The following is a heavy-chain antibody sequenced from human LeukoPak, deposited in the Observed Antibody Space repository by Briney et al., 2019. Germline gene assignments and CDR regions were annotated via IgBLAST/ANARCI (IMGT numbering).Heavy chain of an antibody. Sequence: PGASVKVSCKASGGTFSSYSFSWVRQAPGQGLEWLGGIIVIFGTPNYPQKFHGRVTITADESTSTVYMELSSPRSEDTAMYYCARDVDSSMVTNWFDSWGQGTLVTVSS. CDR3: ARDVDSSMVTNWFDS. CDR2: IIVIFGTP. V-gene: IGHV1-69*13. J-gene: IGHJ5*01. D-gene: IGHD5-18*01. CDR1: GGTFSSYS.